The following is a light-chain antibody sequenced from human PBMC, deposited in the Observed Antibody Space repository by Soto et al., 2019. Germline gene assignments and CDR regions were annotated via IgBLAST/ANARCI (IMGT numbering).Light chain of an antibody. CDR1: SGHSSYI. J-gene: IGLJ2*01. Sequence: QSVLTQSSSASASLGSSVKLTCTLSSGHSSYIIAWHQHQPGKAPRYLMKLEGSGSYNQGSGVPDRFSASSSGADRYLTVSNLQFEDEADYYCETWDSNSVVFGGGTKLTVL. CDR3: ETWDSNSVV. CDR2: LEGSGSY. V-gene: IGLV4-60*02.